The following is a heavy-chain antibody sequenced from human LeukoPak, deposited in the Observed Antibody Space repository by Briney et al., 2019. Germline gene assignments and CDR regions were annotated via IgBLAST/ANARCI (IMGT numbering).Heavy chain of an antibody. CDR1: GFTFSDYY. D-gene: IGHD5-24*01. J-gene: IGHJ6*03. V-gene: IGHV3-11*04. CDR3: ASTGEMPTIWPRLGYMDV. Sequence: PGGSLRLSCAASGFTFSDYYMSWIRQAPGKRLEWVSYISSSDNTVYYADSVNGRFTISRDNTKNSLYLQMNSLRAEDTAVYYCASTGEMPTIWPRLGYMDVWGKGTTVTVSS. CDR2: ISSSDNTV.